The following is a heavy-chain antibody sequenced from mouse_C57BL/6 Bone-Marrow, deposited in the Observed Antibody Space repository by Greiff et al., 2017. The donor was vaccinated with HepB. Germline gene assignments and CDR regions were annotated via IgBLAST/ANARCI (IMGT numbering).Heavy chain of an antibody. V-gene: IGHV5-4*01. CDR1: GFTFSSYA. Sequence: EVQRVESGGGLVKPGGSLKLSCAASGFTFSSYAMSWVRQTPEKRLEWVATISDGGSYTYYPDNVKGRFTISRDNAKNNLYRQMSHLKSADTAMYYCASPYGYDAAYWGQGTLVTVSA. D-gene: IGHD2-2*01. CDR3: ASPYGYDAAY. CDR2: ISDGGSYT. J-gene: IGHJ3*01.